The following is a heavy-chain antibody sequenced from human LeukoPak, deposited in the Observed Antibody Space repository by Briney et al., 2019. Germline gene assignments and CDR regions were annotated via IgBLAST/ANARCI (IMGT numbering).Heavy chain of an antibody. Sequence: PSETLSLTCTVSGGSISSYYWGWIRQPPGKGLEWIGSIYHSGSTYYNPSLKSRVTISVDTSKNQFSLKLSSVTAADTAVYYCARSSHGGGVFDYWGQGTLVTVSS. CDR2: IYHSGST. D-gene: IGHD6-6*01. J-gene: IGHJ4*02. V-gene: IGHV4-38-2*02. CDR1: GGSISSYY. CDR3: ARSSHGGGVFDY.